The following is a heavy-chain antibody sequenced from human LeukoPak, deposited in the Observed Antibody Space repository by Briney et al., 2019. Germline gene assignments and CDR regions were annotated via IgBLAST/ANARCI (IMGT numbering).Heavy chain of an antibody. V-gene: IGHV3-30*19. Sequence: GGSLRLSCAASGFSFSSYGMHWVRQAPGKGLEWVAVIWYDGSNKYYTDSLKGRFTISRDNSKNTLYLQMNGLRVEDTAVYFCARDGSIAAAGYYYCYYMAVWGKGTTVTVSS. CDR2: IWYDGSNK. CDR1: GFSFSSYG. J-gene: IGHJ6*03. D-gene: IGHD6-13*01. CDR3: ARDGSIAAAGYYYCYYMAV.